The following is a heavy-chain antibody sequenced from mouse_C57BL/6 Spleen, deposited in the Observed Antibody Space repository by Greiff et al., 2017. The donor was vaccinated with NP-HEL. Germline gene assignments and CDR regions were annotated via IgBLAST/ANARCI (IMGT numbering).Heavy chain of an antibody. J-gene: IGHJ4*01. CDR1: GFTFSDYG. D-gene: IGHD4-1*01. CDR2: ISSGSSTI. CDR3: ATKLGDYAMDY. Sequence: EVKLQESGGGLVKPGGSLKLSCAASGFTFSDYGMHWVRPAPEKGLEWVAYISSGSSTIYYADTVTGRFTISRDNAKNTLFLQMTSLRSEDTAMYYCATKLGDYAMDYWGQGTSVTVSS. V-gene: IGHV5-17*01.